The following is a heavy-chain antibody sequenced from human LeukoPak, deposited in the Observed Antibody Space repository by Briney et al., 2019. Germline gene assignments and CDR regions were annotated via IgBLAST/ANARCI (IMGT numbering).Heavy chain of an antibody. Sequence: GGSLRLSCAASGFTFSSYAMSWVRQAPGKGLEWVSSVSASGESTYYADSLKGRFTISRDNSKNTLYLQMKSLRAEDTAMYYCAREGAVPGSFDYWGQGALVTVSS. CDR3: AREGAVPGSFDY. V-gene: IGHV3-23*01. D-gene: IGHD6-13*01. J-gene: IGHJ4*02. CDR1: GFTFSSYA. CDR2: VSASGEST.